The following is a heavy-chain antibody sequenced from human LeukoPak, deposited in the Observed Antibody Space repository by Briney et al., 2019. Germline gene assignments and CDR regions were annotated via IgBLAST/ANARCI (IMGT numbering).Heavy chain of an antibody. CDR2: ISYSGRT. D-gene: IGHD5-12*01. CDR3: ARSGGYSGYDVDY. V-gene: IGHV4-59*01. J-gene: IGHJ4*02. Sequence: SETLSRTCTVSGGSISSYYWDWIRQPPGKGLEWIGYISYSGRTNYNPSLKSRVTTSIDKSKNQFSLNLRSVTAADTAVYYCARSGGYSGYDVDYWGQGTLVTVSS. CDR1: GGSISSYY.